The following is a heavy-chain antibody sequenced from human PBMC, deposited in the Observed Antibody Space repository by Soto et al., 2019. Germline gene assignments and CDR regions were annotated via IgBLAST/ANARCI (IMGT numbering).Heavy chain of an antibody. V-gene: IGHV4-31*03. D-gene: IGHD3-3*01. CDR2: IHNSGST. CDR3: ARDTDFWSGYRNYNWFDP. Sequence: PSETLSLTCTVSGDSISSGGYYWSWIRQRPGMALEWIGHIHNSGSTYYNPSLKSRVSISIDPSNMQFSLRLSSVTAADTAVYYCARDTDFWSGYRNYNWFDPWGQGTQVTVSS. CDR1: GDSISSGGYY. J-gene: IGHJ5*02.